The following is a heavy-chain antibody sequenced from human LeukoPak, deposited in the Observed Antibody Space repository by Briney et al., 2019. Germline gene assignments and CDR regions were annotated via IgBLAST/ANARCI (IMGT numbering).Heavy chain of an antibody. Sequence: ASVTVSCKASGYIFTSYGISWVRQAPGQGLEWMGWSSTYNGDTNFAQKFQGRVTMTRDTSITTAYMELSRLRSDDTAVYYCARRPIVAVPAPIDYWGQGNLVTVSS. CDR3: ARRPIVAVPAPIDY. CDR1: GYIFTSYG. J-gene: IGHJ4*02. CDR2: SSTYNGDT. V-gene: IGHV1-18*01. D-gene: IGHD2-2*01.